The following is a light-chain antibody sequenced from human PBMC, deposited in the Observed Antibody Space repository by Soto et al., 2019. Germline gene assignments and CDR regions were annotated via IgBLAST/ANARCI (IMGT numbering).Light chain of an antibody. CDR1: QTLSNY. V-gene: IGKV1-39*01. Sequence: DIQMTQSPSSVSASVGDRVTITCRASQTLSNYVTWFQQKPGKAPKVIIYGASTLQSGVPSRFSGSGSGAEFSLTISSLQPDDSATYYCQQSFSPLLTFGGGTKVDI. CDR3: QQSFSPLLT. J-gene: IGKJ4*01. CDR2: GAS.